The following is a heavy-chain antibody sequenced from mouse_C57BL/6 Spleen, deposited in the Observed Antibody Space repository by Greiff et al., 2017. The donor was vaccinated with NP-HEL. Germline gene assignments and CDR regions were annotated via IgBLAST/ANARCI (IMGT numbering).Heavy chain of an antibody. CDR2: IDPETGGT. CDR3: TPHYYYGSGYVSTD. Sequence: VQLQQPGAELVRPGASVTLSCKASGYTFTDYEMHWVKQTPVHGLEWIGAIDPETGGTAYNQKFKGKAILTAAKSSSTAYLELRRLSSAAPAVFYGTPHYYYGSGYVSTDWGQGATLTVSS. J-gene: IGHJ2*01. D-gene: IGHD1-1*01. CDR1: GYTFTDYE. V-gene: IGHV1-15*01.